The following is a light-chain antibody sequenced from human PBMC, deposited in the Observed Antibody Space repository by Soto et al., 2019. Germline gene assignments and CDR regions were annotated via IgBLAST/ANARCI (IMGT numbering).Light chain of an antibody. V-gene: IGLV1-51*01. Sequence: QSALTQPPSVSAAPGQTVTVSCSGNKSNVGRNYVSWYQQFPGTAPRLLIYDTNKRPSGIPGRFSGSKSGTSATLGITGLQTGDEAIYYCGTWDSRLSGVLFGGGTQLTV. CDR2: DTN. CDR1: KSNVGRNY. CDR3: GTWDSRLSGVL. J-gene: IGLJ2*01.